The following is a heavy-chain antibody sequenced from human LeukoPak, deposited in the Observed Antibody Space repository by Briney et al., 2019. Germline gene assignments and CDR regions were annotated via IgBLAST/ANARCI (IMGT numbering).Heavy chain of an antibody. Sequence: ASVKVSCKASGYTFTGYYIHWLRQAPGQGLECMGWIHPNSGDAAYVQKFQGRVSMTRDTSIRTAYMELSRLTSDDTAVYYCSRDITTPTNGDYWGQGTLATVSS. V-gene: IGHV1-2*02. CDR3: SRDITTPTNGDY. CDR1: GYTFTGYY. D-gene: IGHD5-12*01. J-gene: IGHJ4*02. CDR2: IHPNSGDA.